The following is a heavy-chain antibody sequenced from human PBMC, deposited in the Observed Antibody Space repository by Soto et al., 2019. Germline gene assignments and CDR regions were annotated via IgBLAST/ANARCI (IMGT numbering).Heavy chain of an antibody. CDR3: ARGIQLRIRIFGVVQRGISWFEP. V-gene: IGHV4-34*01. J-gene: IGHJ5*02. Sequence: SETLSLTCAVYGGSFSGYYWSWIRQPPGKGLEWMGEINHSGSTTHNPTPKGRVTISADTSKHQSSVKLSSVTAADTAVYYCARGIQLRIRIFGVVQRGISWFEPWGQGTLVTVSS. CDR1: GGSFSGYY. CDR2: INHSGST. D-gene: IGHD3-3*01.